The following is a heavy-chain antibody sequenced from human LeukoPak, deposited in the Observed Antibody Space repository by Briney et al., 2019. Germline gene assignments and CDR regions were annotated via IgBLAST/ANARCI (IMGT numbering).Heavy chain of an antibody. D-gene: IGHD5-12*01. CDR3: AGSDIVATGGVDY. V-gene: IGHV1-69*06. J-gene: IGHJ4*02. CDR2: IIPIFGTA. CDR1: GGTFSSYA. Sequence: SVKVSCKASGGTFSSYAISWVRQAPGQGLEWMGGIIPIFGTANYAQKFQGRVTTTADKSTSTAYMELSSLRSEDTAVYYCAGSDIVATGGVDYWGQGTLVTVSS.